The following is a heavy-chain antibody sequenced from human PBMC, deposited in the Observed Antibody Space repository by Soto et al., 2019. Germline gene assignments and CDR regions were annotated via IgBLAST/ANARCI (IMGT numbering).Heavy chain of an antibody. Sequence: AGGSLRLPCAACGFNCSSYGMNRVRQAPGKGLEWVSSISSSSSYIYYADSVKGRFTISRDHANNSLYLQMNSLRAEDTAVYYCARADAPAVTSDDYSAFDISGQGTMVTVSS. CDR1: GFNCSSYG. V-gene: IGHV3-21*01. D-gene: IGHD4-17*01. CDR3: ARADAPAVTSDDYSAFDI. J-gene: IGHJ3*02. CDR2: ISSSSSYI.